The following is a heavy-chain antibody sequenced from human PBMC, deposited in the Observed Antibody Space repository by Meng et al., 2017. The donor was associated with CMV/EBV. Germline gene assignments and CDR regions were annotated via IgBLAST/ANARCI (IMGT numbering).Heavy chain of an antibody. CDR1: GFTFCSYA. Sequence: GESLKISCAASGFTFCSYAMHWVRQAPGKGLEWVAVISYDGSNKYYADSVKGRFTISRDNSKNTLYLQMNSLRAEDTAVYYCARDGGQLPGGFDFWGQGTLVTVSS. D-gene: IGHD6-6*01. J-gene: IGHJ4*02. CDR3: ARDGGQLPGGFDF. V-gene: IGHV3-30-3*01. CDR2: ISYDGSNK.